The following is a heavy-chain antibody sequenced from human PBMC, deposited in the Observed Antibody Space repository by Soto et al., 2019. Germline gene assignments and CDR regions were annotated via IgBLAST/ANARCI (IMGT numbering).Heavy chain of an antibody. CDR1: GFTFGSYW. CDR3: ARKDTAMGQYYFDY. J-gene: IGHJ4*02. Sequence: GGSLRLSCAASGFTFGSYWMSWVRQAPGKGLEWVANIKQDGSEKYYVDSVKGRFTISRDNAKNSLYLQMNSLRAEDTAVYYCARKDTAMGQYYFDYWGQGTLVTVSS. V-gene: IGHV3-7*01. D-gene: IGHD5-18*01. CDR2: IKQDGSEK.